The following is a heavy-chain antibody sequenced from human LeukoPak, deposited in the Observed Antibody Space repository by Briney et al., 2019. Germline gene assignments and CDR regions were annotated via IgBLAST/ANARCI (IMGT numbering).Heavy chain of an antibody. CDR2: IYPGDSDT. Sequence: GESLKISCEASEYIFTSYWIGWVRQMPGKGLEWMGIIYPGDSDTRYSPSFQGQVTISADKSISTAYLQWSSLKASDTAMYYCARLRGLRPSGIYWYFDLWGRGTLVTVSS. CDR3: ARLRGLRPSGIYWYFDL. D-gene: IGHD4-17*01. J-gene: IGHJ2*01. CDR1: EYIFTSYW. V-gene: IGHV5-51*01.